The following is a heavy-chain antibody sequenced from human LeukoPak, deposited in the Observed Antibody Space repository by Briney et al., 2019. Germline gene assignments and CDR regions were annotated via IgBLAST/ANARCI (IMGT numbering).Heavy chain of an antibody. CDR3: ARAVHGTIFGVVISYYYMDV. V-gene: IGHV1-8*03. CDR1: GGTFSSYA. CDR2: MNPNSGNT. J-gene: IGHJ6*03. Sequence: ASVKVSCKASGGTFSSYAINWVRQATGQGLEWMGWMNPNSGNTGYAQKFQGRVTITRNTSISTAYMELSSLRSEDTAVYYCARAVHGTIFGVVISYYYMDVWGKGTTVTVSS. D-gene: IGHD3-3*01.